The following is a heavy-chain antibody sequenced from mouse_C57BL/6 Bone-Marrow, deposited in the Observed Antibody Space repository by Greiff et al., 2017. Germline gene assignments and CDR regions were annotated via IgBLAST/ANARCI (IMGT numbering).Heavy chain of an antibody. V-gene: IGHV5-4*01. Sequence: EVKLVESGGGLVKPGGSLKLSCAASGFTFSSYAMSWVRQTPEKRLEWVATISDGGSYTYYPDNVKGRFTISRDNAKNNLYLQMSHLKSEDTAMYYCARDQGAAQAWFAYWGQGTLVTVSA. D-gene: IGHD3-2*02. CDR1: GFTFSSYA. J-gene: IGHJ3*01. CDR2: ISDGGSYT. CDR3: ARDQGAAQAWFAY.